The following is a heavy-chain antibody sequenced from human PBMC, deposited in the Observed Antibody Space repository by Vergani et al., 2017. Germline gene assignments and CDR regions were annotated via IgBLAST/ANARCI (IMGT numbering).Heavy chain of an antibody. CDR2: IRGSGGST. J-gene: IGHJ3*01. CDR3: AKDRGGYHTAYAFDF. Sequence: EVQLLESGGGLVQPGGSLRLSCAASGFTFSSYAMSWVRQAPGKGLEWVSAIRGSGGSTYYADSVKGRFTISRDNSKNTLYLQMNSLRAEDTAVYYCAKDRGGYHTAYAFDFWGQGTMVTVSS. CDR1: GFTFSSYA. V-gene: IGHV3-23*01. D-gene: IGHD3-22*01.